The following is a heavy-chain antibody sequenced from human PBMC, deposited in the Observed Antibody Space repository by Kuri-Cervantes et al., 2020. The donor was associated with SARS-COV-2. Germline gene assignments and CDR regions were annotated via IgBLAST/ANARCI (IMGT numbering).Heavy chain of an antibody. J-gene: IGHJ6*03. CDR2: IIPILGTA. Sequence: SVKVSCKASGGTFSSYAISWVRQAPGQGLEWMGRIIPILGTANYAQKFQGRVTITADKSTSTAYMELSSLRSEDTAVYYCARDGRVYYDFWGGYPPEVHYYYMDVWGKGTTVTVSS. CDR1: GGTFSSYA. V-gene: IGHV1-69*04. CDR3: ARDGRVYYDFWGGYPPEVHYYYMDV. D-gene: IGHD3-3*01.